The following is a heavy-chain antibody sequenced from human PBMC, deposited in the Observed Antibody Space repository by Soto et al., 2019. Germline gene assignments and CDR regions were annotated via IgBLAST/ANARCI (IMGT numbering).Heavy chain of an antibody. CDR1: GGSFSGYY. CDR3: ARLYYDFWSGYYRWDYYYYYGMDV. V-gene: IGHV4-34*01. CDR2: INHSGST. J-gene: IGHJ6*02. D-gene: IGHD3-3*01. Sequence: SQTLSLTCAVYGGSFSGYYWSWIRQPPGKGLEWIGEINHSGSTNYNPSLKSRVTISVETSKNQFSLKLSSVTAADTAVYYCARLYYDFWSGYYRWDYYYYYGMDVWGQGTTVTVSS.